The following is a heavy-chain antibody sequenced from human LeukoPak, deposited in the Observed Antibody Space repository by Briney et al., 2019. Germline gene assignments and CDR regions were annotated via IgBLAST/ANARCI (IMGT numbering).Heavy chain of an antibody. D-gene: IGHD3-10*01. CDR1: GFTFSSYG. CDR2: IRYDGSNK. V-gene: IGHV3-30*02. J-gene: IGHJ6*03. CDR3: AKRGRGSGSTLYYYYYMDV. Sequence: GGSLRLSCAASGFTFSSYGMHWVRQAPGKGLEGVAFIRYDGSNKYYADSVKGRFTISRDNSKNTLYLQMNSLSAEDTAVYYCAKRGRGSGSTLYYYYYMDVWGKGTTVTVSS.